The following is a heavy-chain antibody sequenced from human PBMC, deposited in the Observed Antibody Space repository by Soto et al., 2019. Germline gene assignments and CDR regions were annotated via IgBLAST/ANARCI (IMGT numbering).Heavy chain of an antibody. CDR1: GFTFSSYG. D-gene: IGHD3-9*01. CDR2: ISYDGSNK. J-gene: IGHJ4*02. V-gene: IGHV3-30*18. Sequence: QVQLVESGGGVVQPGRSLRLSCAASGFTFSSYGMHWVRQAPGKGLEWVAVISYDGSNKYYADSVKGRFTISRDNSKNTLYLQMNSLRAEDTAVYYCAKEYYYILTGYYKRDYWGQGTLVTVSS. CDR3: AKEYYYILTGYYKRDY.